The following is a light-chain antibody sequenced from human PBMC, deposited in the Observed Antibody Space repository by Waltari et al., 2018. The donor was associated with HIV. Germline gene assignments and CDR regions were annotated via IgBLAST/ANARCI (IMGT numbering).Light chain of an antibody. V-gene: IGKV4-1*01. CDR3: QQYSDTFVT. J-gene: IGKJ4*01. Sequence: DIVMTQSPDSLAVSLGERATIKCKSSQSVLHGSSNRDSLAWYQQKPGQPPRLLIYWASTRESGVPDRFSRSGSGTDFTLTISGLQTEDVAVYYCQQYSDTFVTFGGGTRVEI. CDR2: WAS. CDR1: QSVLHGSSNRDS.